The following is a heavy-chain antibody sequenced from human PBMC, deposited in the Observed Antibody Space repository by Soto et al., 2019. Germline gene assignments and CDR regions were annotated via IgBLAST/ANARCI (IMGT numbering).Heavy chain of an antibody. CDR3: ARGGPIAVAGTTDWEDYYYYGMDV. CDR2: TYYRSKWYY. V-gene: IGHV6-1*01. CDR1: GDSVSSNSAA. J-gene: IGHJ6*02. Sequence: SQTLSLTCAISGDSVSSNSAAWNWIRQSPGRGLEWLGRTYYRSKWYYEYALSVKSRITITPDTSKNQFSLQLNSVTPEDTAVYYCARGGPIAVAGTTDWEDYYYYGMDVWGQGTTVTVSS. D-gene: IGHD6-19*01.